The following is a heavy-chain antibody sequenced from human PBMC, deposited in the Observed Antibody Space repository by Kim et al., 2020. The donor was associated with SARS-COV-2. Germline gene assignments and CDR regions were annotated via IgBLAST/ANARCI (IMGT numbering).Heavy chain of an antibody. V-gene: IGHV1-69*13. CDR1: GGTFSSYA. J-gene: IGHJ6*02. Sequence: SVKVSCKASGGTFSSYAISWVRQAPGQGLEWMGGIIPIFGTANYAQKFQGRVTITADESTSTAYMELSSLRSEDTAVYYCARDYGSGSYIDYYYGMDVWGPGPSVTVSS. CDR3: ARDYGSGSYIDYYYGMDV. CDR2: IIPIFGTA. D-gene: IGHD3-10*01.